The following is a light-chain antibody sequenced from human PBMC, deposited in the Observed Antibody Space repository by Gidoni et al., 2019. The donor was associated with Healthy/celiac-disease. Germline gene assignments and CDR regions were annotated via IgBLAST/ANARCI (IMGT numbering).Light chain of an antibody. CDR3: SSYTSSSTWV. CDR1: SSDVGGYNY. J-gene: IGLJ3*02. Sequence: QSALTQPASVSGSPGHSITISCTGTSSDVGGYNYASWYQQHPGKAPKLMIYDVSNRPSGVSNRFSGSKSGNTASLTISGLQAEDEADYYCSSYTSSSTWVFGGGTKLTVL. V-gene: IGLV2-14*03. CDR2: DVS.